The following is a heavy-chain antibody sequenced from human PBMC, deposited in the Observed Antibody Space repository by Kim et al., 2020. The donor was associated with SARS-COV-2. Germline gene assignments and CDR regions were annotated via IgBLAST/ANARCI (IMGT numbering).Heavy chain of an antibody. CDR3: AKDSHEQPWVTIFGVVIYFDY. J-gene: IGHJ4*02. D-gene: IGHD3-3*01. CDR1: GFTFSSYA. Sequence: GGSLRLSCAASGFTFSSYAMSWVRQAPGKGLEWVSAISGSGGSTYYADSVKGRFTISRDNSKNTLYLQMNSLRAEDTAVYYCAKDSHEQPWVTIFGVVIYFDYWGQGTLVTVSS. V-gene: IGHV3-23*01. CDR2: ISGSGGST.